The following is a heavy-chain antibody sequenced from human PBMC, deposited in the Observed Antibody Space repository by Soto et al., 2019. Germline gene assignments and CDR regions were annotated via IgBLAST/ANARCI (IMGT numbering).Heavy chain of an antibody. CDR2: ISAAGDP. CDR3: ARTDRDFYGLDV. Sequence: EVQLVESGGGLVQPGGSLRLSCEASGFTFRNYDMHWVRQGTGKGLEWVSGISAAGDPDYADSVEGRFTISRENAQNSFFLQMYSLRVGDTAVYYCARTDRDFYGLDVCGQGTKVIVSS. CDR1: GFTFRNYD. J-gene: IGHJ6*02. V-gene: IGHV3-13*05.